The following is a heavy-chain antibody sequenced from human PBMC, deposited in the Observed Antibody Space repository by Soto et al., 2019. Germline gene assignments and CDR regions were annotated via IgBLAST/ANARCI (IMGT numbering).Heavy chain of an antibody. J-gene: IGHJ6*02. V-gene: IGHV1-69*12. Sequence: QVKLVQSRAEVKKPGSSVKVSCKASGGTFSSYGISWVRQAPGQGLEWMGGIIPIFGTANYAQKFQGRVTITADESTSTAYMELSRLRSEDTAVYYCARAVEQSYYYYGMDVWGQGTTVTVSS. CDR2: IIPIFGTA. CDR3: ARAVEQSYYYYGMDV. CDR1: GGTFSSYG.